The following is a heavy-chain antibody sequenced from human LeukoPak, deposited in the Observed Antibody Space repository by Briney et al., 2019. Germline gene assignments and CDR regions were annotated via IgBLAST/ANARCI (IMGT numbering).Heavy chain of an antibody. CDR2: ISGSGGST. D-gene: IGHD6-19*01. J-gene: IGHJ6*03. CDR1: GFTFSSYA. Sequence: GGSLRPSCAASGFTFSSYAMSWVRQAPGKGLEWVSAISGSGGSTYYADSVKGRFTVSRDNSKNTLYLQMNSLRAEDTAVYYCAKGPHRIAVAGTGGYMDVWGKGTTVTVSS. V-gene: IGHV3-23*01. CDR3: AKGPHRIAVAGTGGYMDV.